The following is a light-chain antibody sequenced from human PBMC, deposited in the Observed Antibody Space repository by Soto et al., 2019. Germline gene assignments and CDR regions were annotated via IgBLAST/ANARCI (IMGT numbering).Light chain of an antibody. V-gene: IGKV2-28*01. CDR2: LSS. Sequence: DVVLTQSPLSLPVTPGEPASISCRSSQNLLYSNGYNYLDWYLQKPGQSPQFLIYLSSNRASEVPDRFSGSGSGTHFTLKISRVEAEDVVFYYCIQSLTMWTFGQGTKVEL. CDR1: QNLLYSNGYNY. J-gene: IGKJ1*01. CDR3: IQSLTMWT.